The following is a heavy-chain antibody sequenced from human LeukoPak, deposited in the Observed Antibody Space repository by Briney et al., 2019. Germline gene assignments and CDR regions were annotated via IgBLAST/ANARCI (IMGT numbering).Heavy chain of an antibody. J-gene: IGHJ3*02. CDR3: ARHDSGWLGGGFDI. CDR1: GGSFSGYY. Sequence: SETLSLTCAVYGGSFSGYYWSWIRQPPGKGLEWIGEINHSGSTNYNPSLKSRVTISVDTSKNQFSLKLRSVTAADTAVYYCARHDSGWLGGGFDIWGQGTMVTVSS. D-gene: IGHD1-26*01. CDR2: INHSGST. V-gene: IGHV4-34*01.